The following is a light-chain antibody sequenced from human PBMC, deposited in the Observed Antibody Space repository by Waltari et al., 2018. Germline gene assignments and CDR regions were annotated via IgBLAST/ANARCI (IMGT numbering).Light chain of an antibody. V-gene: IGKV3-15*01. CDR3: QEYNNWPIT. J-gene: IGKJ5*01. CDR2: GAS. CDR1: QSVSSN. Sequence: EIVMTQSPPTLSVSQGARATLSCRASQSVSSNLAWYQQKPGQAPRLLIYGASTRATGIPARFSGSGSGTEFTLTISSLQSEDFAVYYCQEYNNWPITFGQGTRLEIK.